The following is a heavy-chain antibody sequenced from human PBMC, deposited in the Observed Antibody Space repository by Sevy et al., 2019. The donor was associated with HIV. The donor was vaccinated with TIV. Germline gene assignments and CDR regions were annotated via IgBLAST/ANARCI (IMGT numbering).Heavy chain of an antibody. V-gene: IGHV1-69*13. Sequence: SVKVSCKASGGTFSSYAISWVRQAPGQGLEWMGGIIPIFGTANYAQKFQGRVTITADESTGKAYMGLSSLSSEDTAVYYCARVSCSSTSCYAGHSYYYYGMDVWGQGTTVTVSS. D-gene: IGHD2-2*01. CDR1: GGTFSSYA. CDR2: IIPIFGTA. J-gene: IGHJ6*02. CDR3: ARVSCSSTSCYAGHSYYYYGMDV.